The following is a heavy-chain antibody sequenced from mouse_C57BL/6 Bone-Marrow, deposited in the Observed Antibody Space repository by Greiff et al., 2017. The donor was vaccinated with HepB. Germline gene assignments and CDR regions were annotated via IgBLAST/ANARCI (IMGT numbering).Heavy chain of an antibody. D-gene: IGHD1-1*01. J-gene: IGHJ1*03. V-gene: IGHV1-64*01. CDR3: ARKGGSSYGYFDV. CDR1: GYTFTSYW. Sequence: QVQLQQPGAELVKPGASVKLSCKASGYTFTSYWMHWVKQRPGQGLEWIGMIHPNSGSTNYNEKFKSKATLTVDKSSSTAYIQLSSLTSEDSAVYNCARKGGSSYGYFDVWGTGTTVTVSS. CDR2: IHPNSGST.